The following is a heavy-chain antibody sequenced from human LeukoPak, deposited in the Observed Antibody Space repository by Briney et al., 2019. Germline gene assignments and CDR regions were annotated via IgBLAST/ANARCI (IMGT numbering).Heavy chain of an antibody. CDR2: VFNSGIT. CDR1: GXSISSYS. Sequence: SETLSLTCTVSGXSISSYSWSWIRQPPGKGLEWIGYVFNSGITNYNPSLKSRLTISLDTPKNHFSLKLSSVTAADTAVYYCARGASYFDYWGQGTLVTVSS. V-gene: IGHV4-59*01. D-gene: IGHD3-16*01. J-gene: IGHJ4*02. CDR3: ARGASYFDY.